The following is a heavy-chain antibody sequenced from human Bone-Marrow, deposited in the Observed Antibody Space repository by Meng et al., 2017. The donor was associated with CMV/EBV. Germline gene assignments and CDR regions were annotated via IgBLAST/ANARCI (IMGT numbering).Heavy chain of an antibody. CDR2: ISSSGSTI. CDR1: GFTFSDYY. J-gene: IGHJ5*02. CDR3: AREDAHKENA. V-gene: IGHV3-11*01. Sequence: GESLKISCAASGFTFSDYYMSWIRQAPGKGLEWVSYISSSGSTIYYADSVKGRFTISRDNAKNPLYLQMNSLRAEDTAVYYCAREDAHKENAWGQGTLVTVSS.